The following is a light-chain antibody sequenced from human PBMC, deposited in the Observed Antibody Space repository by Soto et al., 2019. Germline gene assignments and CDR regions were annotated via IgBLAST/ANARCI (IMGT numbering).Light chain of an antibody. J-gene: IGLJ1*01. V-gene: IGLV2-14*03. CDR1: SSDVGTHNF. CDR2: DVS. CDR3: SSFTTTNTDV. Sequence: QSALTQPASVSGSPGQSIAMSCTGTSSDVGTHNFVSWYQQHPGKAPKLIIYDVSNRPSGVSDRFFGSKSGNTASLTISGLQAEDEADYYCSSFTTTNTDVFGTGTQLTVL.